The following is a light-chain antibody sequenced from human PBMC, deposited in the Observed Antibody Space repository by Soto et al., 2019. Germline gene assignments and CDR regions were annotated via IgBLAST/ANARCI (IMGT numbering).Light chain of an antibody. Sequence: QSALTQPPSASGSPGQSVTISCTGTKNDIGVYDFVSWYQHHPGKAPRLIIYEVVQRPSGVPDRFSGSKSGNTASLTVSGLQAEDEADYFCSSYTSTRTLVFGTGTKVTVL. CDR1: KNDIGVYDF. J-gene: IGLJ1*01. CDR3: SSYTSTRTLV. V-gene: IGLV2-8*01. CDR2: EVV.